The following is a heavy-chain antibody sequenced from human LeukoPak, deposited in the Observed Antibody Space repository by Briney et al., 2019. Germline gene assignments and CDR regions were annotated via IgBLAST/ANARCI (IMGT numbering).Heavy chain of an antibody. D-gene: IGHD2/OR15-2a*01. CDR2: IERKNGNT. J-gene: IGHJ4*02. CDR3: ARGDMYFQDSTYRSFDH. V-gene: IGHV1-2*02. CDR1: GYTFADYN. Sequence: ASVKVSCKSFGYTFADYNMHWVRQVPGPRLEWMGWIERKNGNTKYAQKFQSRVTMTRDTTKSTAYMVLRGLTSDDTAIYYCARGDMYFQDSTYRSFDHWGQGTLVTVSS.